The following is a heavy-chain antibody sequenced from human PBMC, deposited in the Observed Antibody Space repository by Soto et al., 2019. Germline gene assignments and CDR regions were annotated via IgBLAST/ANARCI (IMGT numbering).Heavy chain of an antibody. J-gene: IGHJ6*02. V-gene: IGHV3-7*01. CDR1: GFTFSSYW. Sequence: EVQLVESGGGLVQPGGSLRLSCVDSGFTFSSYWMSWVRQAPVKGLEWVGNIKQDGSEENYVDSVKGRSTISRDTAKNTRYRQLNSLRAEEPEVYYCARIASRGRGWAAGGQGTTVVVSS. D-gene: IGHD3-10*01. CDR3: ARIASRGRGWAA. CDR2: IKQDGSEE.